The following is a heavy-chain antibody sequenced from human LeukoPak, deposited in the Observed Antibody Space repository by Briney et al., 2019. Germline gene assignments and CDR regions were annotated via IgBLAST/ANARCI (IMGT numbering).Heavy chain of an antibody. CDR2: IHYDGARS. CDR3: AKAIWVAATSSWFCLDY. J-gene: IGHJ4*02. Sequence: GGSLRLSCAASGFSFSGYGMHWVRQAPGKRLEWVAFIHYDGARSYYADPVKGRFTISRDNSRNTLYLQMNSLRPEDTAVYYCAKAIWVAATSSWFCLDYWGQGTLVTVSS. D-gene: IGHD3-10*01. CDR1: GFSFSGYG. V-gene: IGHV3-30*02.